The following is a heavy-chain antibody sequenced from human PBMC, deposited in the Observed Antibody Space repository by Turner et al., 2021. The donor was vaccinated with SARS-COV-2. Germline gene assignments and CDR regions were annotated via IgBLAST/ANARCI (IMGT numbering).Heavy chain of an antibody. V-gene: IGHV3-53*01. Sequence: VQLVESGGGVVQPGRSLRLSCAASGFTVSSNYMSWVRQAPGKGLEWVSVIYSGDTTYYADSVKGRFTISRDNSKNTLYLQMNSLRAEDTAVYYCARGPTPWYFDLWGRGTLVTVSS. CDR3: ARGPTPWYFDL. J-gene: IGHJ2*01. CDR2: IYSGDTT. CDR1: GFTVSSNY.